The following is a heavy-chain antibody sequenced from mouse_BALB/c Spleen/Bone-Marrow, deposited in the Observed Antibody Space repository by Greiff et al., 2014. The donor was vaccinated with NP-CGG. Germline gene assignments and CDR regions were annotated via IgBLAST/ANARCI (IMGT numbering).Heavy chain of an antibody. Sequence: VQLHQSGPELVKPGASVRISCKASGYSFTDYFMNWVMQNHGKSLEWIGRINPYNGDPFYNQKFKDKATLTVDRSSNTAHMELRSLASEGSGVFYCARSGIGSTMDFWGQGTSVAVSS. CDR3: ARSGIGSTMDF. D-gene: IGHD3-2*02. J-gene: IGHJ4*01. V-gene: IGHV1-20*02. CDR2: INPYNGDP. CDR1: GYSFTDYF.